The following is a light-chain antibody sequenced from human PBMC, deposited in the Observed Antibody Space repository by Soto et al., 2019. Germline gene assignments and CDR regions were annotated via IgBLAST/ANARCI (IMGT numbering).Light chain of an antibody. Sequence: QSALTQPASVSGSPGQSITITWTATSSDIGASNYVSWYQQHPGQAPKLMISDVNNRPSGISDRFSGSKSGNTASLTISGLQAEDEADYYCYSWNSNSDTHYVFGTGTKLTVL. CDR3: YSWNSNSDTHYV. CDR1: SSDIGASNY. CDR2: DVN. J-gene: IGLJ1*01. V-gene: IGLV2-14*03.